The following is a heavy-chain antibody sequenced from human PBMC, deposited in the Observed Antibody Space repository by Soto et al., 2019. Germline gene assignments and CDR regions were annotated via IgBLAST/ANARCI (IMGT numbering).Heavy chain of an antibody. V-gene: IGHV4-30-2*01. CDR3: ATLPPTGDYGDYGGAFDI. Sequence: QLQLQESGSGLVKPSQTLSLTCAVSGGSISSGGYSWSWIRQPPGKGLEWIGYIYHSGSTYYNPSLKSRVTISVDRSKNQFSLKLSSVTAADTAVYYCATLPPTGDYGDYGGAFDIWGQGTMVTVSS. CDR2: IYHSGST. J-gene: IGHJ3*02. CDR1: GGSISSGGYS. D-gene: IGHD4-17*01.